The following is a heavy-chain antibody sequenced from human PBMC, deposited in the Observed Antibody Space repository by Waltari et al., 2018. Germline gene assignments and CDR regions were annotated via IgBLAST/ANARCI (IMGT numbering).Heavy chain of an antibody. J-gene: IGHJ4*02. CDR1: GFAFSNYC. CDR3: ARFVRYDILTGSPAYHFDY. Sequence: ELQLVESGGGLVQPGGSLRLSCAASGFAFSNYCMRWVRQAPGKGLEWVANIRQDGSEIHFVDSMKGRFTISRDNAEKSLYLQMNSLRAEDTAVYYCARFVRYDILTGSPAYHFDYWGQGALVTVSS. V-gene: IGHV3-7*01. D-gene: IGHD3-9*01. CDR2: IRQDGSEI.